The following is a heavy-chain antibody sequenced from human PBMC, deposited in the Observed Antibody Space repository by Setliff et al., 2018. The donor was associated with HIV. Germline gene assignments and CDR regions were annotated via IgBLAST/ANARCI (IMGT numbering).Heavy chain of an antibody. CDR3: ARDRSPRGDGPSYDFAWALDL. D-gene: IGHD2-21*01. J-gene: IGHJ3*01. V-gene: IGHV3-7*01. Sequence: QSGGSLRLSCAASGFTFSTYWMIWVRQAPGKGLEWVANIKQDGSEKYYVDSVRGRFTISRDNARNSLFLQMNNLRADDTAVYYCARDRSPRGDGPSYDFAWALDLWGQGTMVTVSS. CDR2: IKQDGSEK. CDR1: GFTFSTYW.